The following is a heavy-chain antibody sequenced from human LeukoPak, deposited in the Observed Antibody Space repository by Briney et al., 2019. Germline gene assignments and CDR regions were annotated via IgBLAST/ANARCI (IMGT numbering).Heavy chain of an antibody. J-gene: IGHJ4*01. CDR3: AKGRRDGYNYPLFDH. Sequence: GGSLRLSCAASGFTFSFSAMNWVRQAPGKGLEWVATIIGNGFSTYYADSVNGRFIISRDNSQNTLFLQMNRLRAEDTAIYYCAKGRRDGYNYPLFDHWGHGALVTVSS. CDR2: IIGNGFST. CDR1: GFTFSFSA. D-gene: IGHD5-24*01. V-gene: IGHV3-23*01.